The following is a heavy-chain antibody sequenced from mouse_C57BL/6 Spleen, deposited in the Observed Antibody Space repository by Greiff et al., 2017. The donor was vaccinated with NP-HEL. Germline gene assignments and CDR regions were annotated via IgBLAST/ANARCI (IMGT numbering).Heavy chain of an antibody. CDR3: ARRYYGNYVGWFAY. D-gene: IGHD2-1*01. CDR1: GYTFTSYW. V-gene: IGHV1-64*01. Sequence: VQLQQPGAELVKPGASVKLSCKASGYTFTSYWMPWVKQRPGQGLEWIGMIHPNSGSTNYNEKFKSKATLTVDKSSSTAYMQLSSLTSEDSAVYYCARRYYGNYVGWFAYWGQGTLVTVSA. J-gene: IGHJ3*01. CDR2: IHPNSGST.